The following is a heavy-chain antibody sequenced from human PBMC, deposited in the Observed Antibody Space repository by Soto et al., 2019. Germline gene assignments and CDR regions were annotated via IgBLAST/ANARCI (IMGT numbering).Heavy chain of an antibody. CDR3: ARAVTLWFGEGRYWFDP. V-gene: IGHV1-18*01. CDR2: ISAYNGNT. J-gene: IGHJ5*02. D-gene: IGHD3-10*01. CDR1: GYTFTSYG. Sequence: QVQLVQSGAEVKKPGASVKVSCKASGYTFTSYGISWVRQAPGQGLEWMGWISAYNGNTNYAQKLQGRVTMTTDTSXSXXDMELRSLRSDDTAVYYCARAVTLWFGEGRYWFDPWGQGTLVTVSS.